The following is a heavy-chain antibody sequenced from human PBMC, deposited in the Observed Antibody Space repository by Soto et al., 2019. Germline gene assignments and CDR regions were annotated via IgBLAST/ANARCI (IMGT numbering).Heavy chain of an antibody. Sequence: PGGSLRLSCAASGFTFSDHYMSWVRQAPGKGLEWVSAISGSGGSTYYADSVKGRFTISRDNSKNTLYLQMNSLRAEDTAVYYCAKADAYCSGGSCFLGGAFDIWGQGTMVTVSS. D-gene: IGHD2-15*01. CDR2: ISGSGGST. V-gene: IGHV3-23*01. J-gene: IGHJ3*02. CDR1: GFTFSDHY. CDR3: AKADAYCSGGSCFLGGAFDI.